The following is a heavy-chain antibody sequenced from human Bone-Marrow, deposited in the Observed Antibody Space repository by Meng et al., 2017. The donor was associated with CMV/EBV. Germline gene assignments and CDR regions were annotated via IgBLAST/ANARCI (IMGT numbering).Heavy chain of an antibody. CDR1: VNAFTGYY. Sequence: AMASCRTPVNAFTGYYMHWVRQALGQGLKWMGWINPNSGGTNYAQKFQGRVTMTRDTSISTAYMELGRLRSDDTALYYCARSRVTLRSIPVGWFDPWGQGTLVTVSS. V-gene: IGHV1-2*02. CDR3: ARSRVTLRSIPVGWFDP. J-gene: IGHJ5*02. D-gene: IGHD3-3*01. CDR2: INPNSGGT.